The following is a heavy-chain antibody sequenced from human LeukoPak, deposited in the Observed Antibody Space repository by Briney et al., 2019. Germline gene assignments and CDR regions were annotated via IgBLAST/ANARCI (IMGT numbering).Heavy chain of an antibody. D-gene: IGHD6-19*01. CDR2: INPSGGST. CDR1: GYTFTSYD. CDR3: ARPRLVQGKYDAFDI. J-gene: IGHJ3*02. Sequence: ASVKVSCKASGYTFTSYDINWVRQAPGQGLEWMGIINPSGGSTSYAQKFQGRVTMTRDMSTSTVYMELSSLRSEDTAVYYCARPRLVQGKYDAFDIWGQGTMVTVSS. V-gene: IGHV1-46*01.